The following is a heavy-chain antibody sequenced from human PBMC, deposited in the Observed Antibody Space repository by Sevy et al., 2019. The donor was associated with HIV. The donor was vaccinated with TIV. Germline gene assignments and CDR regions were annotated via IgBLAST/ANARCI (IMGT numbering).Heavy chain of an antibody. D-gene: IGHD2-8*02. CDR2: VSSSSTYI. CDR3: ARDLCTGGVCPRWGYYYYGMDV. Sequence: GGSLRLSCAASGFSFSTYAVNWVRQAPGKGLEWVSSVSSSSTYIYYADSVKGRFTISRDNAKNSMYLQMNSLRAEDTAVYYCARDLCTGGVCPRWGYYYYGMDVWGQGTTVTVSS. J-gene: IGHJ6*02. CDR1: GFSFSTYA. V-gene: IGHV3-21*06.